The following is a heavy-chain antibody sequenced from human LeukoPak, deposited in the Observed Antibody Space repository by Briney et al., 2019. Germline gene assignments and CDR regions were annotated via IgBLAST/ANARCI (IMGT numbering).Heavy chain of an antibody. J-gene: IGHJ6*02. CDR2: ITGSGGNT. CDR3: AKDLKSMVRGACMDA. V-gene: IGHV3-23*01. Sequence: GGSLRLSCAASGFTFSNFAMTWVRQAPGKGLEWVSAITGSGGNTYYADSVKGRFIISSDNSKNTLFLQMNSLRAEDTAVYYCAKDLKSMVRGACMDAWGQGTTVTVSS. CDR1: GFTFSNFA. D-gene: IGHD3-10*01.